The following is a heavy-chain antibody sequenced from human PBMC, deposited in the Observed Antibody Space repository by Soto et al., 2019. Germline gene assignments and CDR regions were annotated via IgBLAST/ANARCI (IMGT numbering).Heavy chain of an antibody. D-gene: IGHD4-17*01. CDR2: ISTYNGNT. Sequence: ASVKVSCKASGYTFTNYGFTWVRQAPGQGLEWLGWISTYNGNTKYAQKVQGRLTTTTDTSTSTANMELTSLRSDDTALYYCARTTVTASYYYMDVWGKGSTVTVSS. CDR3: ARTTVTASYYYMDV. V-gene: IGHV1-18*01. CDR1: GYTFTNYG. J-gene: IGHJ6*03.